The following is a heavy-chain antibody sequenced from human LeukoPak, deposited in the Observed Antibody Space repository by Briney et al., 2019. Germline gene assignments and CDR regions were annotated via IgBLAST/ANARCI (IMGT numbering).Heavy chain of an antibody. CDR1: GFNFDTYA. CDR2: ISGSGGST. J-gene: IGHJ3*02. Sequence: GRSLRLSCAASGFNFDTYAMHWVRQAPGQGLEWVSAISGSGGSTYYADSVKGRFTISRDNSKNTLYLQMNSLRAEDTAVYYCANDILTGYGRDIWGQGTMVTVSS. CDR3: ANDILTGYGRDI. D-gene: IGHD3-9*01. V-gene: IGHV3-23*01.